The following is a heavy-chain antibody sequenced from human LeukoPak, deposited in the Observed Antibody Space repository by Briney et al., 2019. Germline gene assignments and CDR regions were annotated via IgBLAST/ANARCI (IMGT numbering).Heavy chain of an antibody. Sequence: GGSLRLSCAASGFTFSSYAMSWVRQVPGKGLEWVSAISGSGGSTYYADSVKGRFTISRDNSKNTLYLQMNSLRAEDTAVYYCAKDLEAPGAYYFDYWGQGTLVTVSS. D-gene: IGHD1-1*01. CDR2: ISGSGGST. V-gene: IGHV3-23*01. CDR1: GFTFSSYA. J-gene: IGHJ4*02. CDR3: AKDLEAPGAYYFDY.